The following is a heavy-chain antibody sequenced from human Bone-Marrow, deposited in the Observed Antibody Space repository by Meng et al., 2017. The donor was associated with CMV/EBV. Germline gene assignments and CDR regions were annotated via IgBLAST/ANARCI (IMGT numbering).Heavy chain of an antibody. CDR3: AKGKASDQ. CDR2: VRYDGSDK. V-gene: IGHV3-30*02. CDR1: GFTFSSYG. Sequence: GGSLRLSCAASGFTFSSYGMHWVRQDPGKGQEWVAFVRYDGSDKYYADSVKGRFTISRDNSKNTLYLQMNSLRAEDTAIYYCAKGKASDQWGQGTLVTVSS. J-gene: IGHJ4*02.